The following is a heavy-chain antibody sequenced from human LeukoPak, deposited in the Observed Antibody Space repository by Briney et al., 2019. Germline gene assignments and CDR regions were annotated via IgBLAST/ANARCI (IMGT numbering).Heavy chain of an antibody. V-gene: IGHV1-69*13. CDR3: ARAFGELLSLYYYYYGMDV. CDR1: GGTFSSYA. J-gene: IGHJ6*02. D-gene: IGHD3-10*01. Sequence: ASVKVSCKASGGTFSSYAISWVRQAPGQGLEWMGGIIPIFGTANYAQKFQGRVTITADESTSTAYIELSSLRSEDTAVYYCARAFGELLSLYYYYYGMDVWGQGTTVTVSS. CDR2: IIPIFGTA.